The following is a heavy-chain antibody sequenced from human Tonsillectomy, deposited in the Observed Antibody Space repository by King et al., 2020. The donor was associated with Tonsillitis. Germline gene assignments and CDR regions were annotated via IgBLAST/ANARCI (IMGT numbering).Heavy chain of an antibody. J-gene: IGHJ3*02. Sequence: VQLVESGGGLVRPGGSLRLSCAASGFTFSNAWMNWVRQAPGKGLEWVGRIKSKSDGGAIDYAAPVKGRFSISRDDAETTLHLQMSILATEETAMYYCINFGSIAGTGGAFHIWGQGTMVTVSS. CDR1: GFTFSNAW. D-gene: IGHD1/OR15-1a*01. CDR2: IKSKSDGGAI. V-gene: IGHV3-15*01. CDR3: INFGSIAGTGGAFHI.